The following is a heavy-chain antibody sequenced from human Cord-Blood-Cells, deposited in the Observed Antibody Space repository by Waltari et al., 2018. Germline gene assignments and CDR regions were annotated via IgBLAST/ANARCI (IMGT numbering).Heavy chain of an antibody. CDR1: GYTFTSYY. Sequence: QVQLVQSGAEVKKPGASVKVSCKASGYTFTSYYMHWVGQDPGQGLEWMGIINPSGGSTSYAQKFQGRVTMTRDTSTSTVYMELSSLRSEDTAVYYCAREVSVAGRSLDYWGQGTLVTVSS. V-gene: IGHV1-46*01. J-gene: IGHJ4*02. CDR3: AREVSVAGRSLDY. CDR2: INPSGGST. D-gene: IGHD6-19*01.